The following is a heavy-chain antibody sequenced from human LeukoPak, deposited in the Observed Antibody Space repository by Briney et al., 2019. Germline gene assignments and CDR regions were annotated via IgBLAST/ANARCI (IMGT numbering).Heavy chain of an antibody. CDR3: ARKWAARGWFDP. CDR1: GGSFSGYY. J-gene: IGHJ5*02. CDR2: INHSGST. Sequence: SETLSPTCAVYGGSFSGYYWSWIRQPPGKGLEWIGEINHSGSTNYNPSLKSRVTISVDTSKNQFSLKLSSVTAADTAVYYCARKWAARGWFDPWGQGTLVTVSS. D-gene: IGHD6-6*01. V-gene: IGHV4-34*01.